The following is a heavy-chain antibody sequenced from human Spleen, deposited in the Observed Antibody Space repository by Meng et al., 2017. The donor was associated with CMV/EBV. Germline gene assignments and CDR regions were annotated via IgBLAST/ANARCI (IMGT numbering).Heavy chain of an antibody. CDR2: IYSGGST. D-gene: IGHD6-13*01. V-gene: IGHV3-53*01. CDR3: ARDYSSTSHYSYYGMDV. J-gene: IGHJ6*02. CDR1: GFTVSTNY. Sequence: GESLKISCAASGFTVSTNYMSWVRQAPGKGLECVSVIYSGGSTYYADSVKGRFTISRDKFKNTLYLQMNSLRPEDTAVYYCARDYSSTSHYSYYGMDVWGQGTTVTVSS.